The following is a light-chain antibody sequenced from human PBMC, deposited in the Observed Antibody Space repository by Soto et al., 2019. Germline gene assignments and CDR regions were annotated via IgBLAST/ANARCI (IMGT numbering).Light chain of an antibody. V-gene: IGKV3-15*01. J-gene: IGKJ2*01. CDR1: QSVSSN. Sequence: EIVMTQSPATLSVSPGERATLSCKASQSVSSNLAWYQQKPGQAPRLPIYDASTRAPGIPARFSGSGSGTEFTLTISSLQSEDFAVYYCQQYNNWPPYTFGQGTKLEIK. CDR2: DAS. CDR3: QQYNNWPPYT.